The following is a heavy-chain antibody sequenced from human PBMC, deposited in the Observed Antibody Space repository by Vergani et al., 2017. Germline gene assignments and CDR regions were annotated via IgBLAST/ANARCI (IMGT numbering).Heavy chain of an antibody. Sequence: EVQLVESGGGLVKPGGSLRLSCAASGFTFSSYSMNWVRQAPGKGLEWVSSISSSSSYIYYADSVKGRFTISRDNAKNSLYLQMNSLRAEDTAVYYCARDRYDMLTGYSLDAFDIWGQGTMVTVSS. CDR3: ARDRYDMLTGYSLDAFDI. CDR1: GFTFSSYS. CDR2: ISSSSSYI. V-gene: IGHV3-21*01. D-gene: IGHD3-9*01. J-gene: IGHJ3*02.